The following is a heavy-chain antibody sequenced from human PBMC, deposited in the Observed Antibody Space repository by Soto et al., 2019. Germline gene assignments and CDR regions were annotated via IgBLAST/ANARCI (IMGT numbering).Heavy chain of an antibody. V-gene: IGHV1-69*13. CDR1: GGTFSSYA. Sequence: ASVKVSCKASGGTFSSYAISWVRQAPGQGLEWMGGIIPIFGTANYAQKFQGRVTITADESTSTAYMELSSLRSEDTAVYYCARDRCSGGSCYSDYWGQGTLVTVSS. J-gene: IGHJ4*02. CDR3: ARDRCSGGSCYSDY. D-gene: IGHD2-15*01. CDR2: IIPIFGTA.